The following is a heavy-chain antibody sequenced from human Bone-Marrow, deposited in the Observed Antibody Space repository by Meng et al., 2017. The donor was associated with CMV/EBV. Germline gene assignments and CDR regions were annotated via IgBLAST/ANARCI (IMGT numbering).Heavy chain of an antibody. CDR1: GFTFDEYS. CDR3: AKDREYYDFWSGYSYYYGMDV. J-gene: IGHJ6*02. V-gene: IGHV3-30*02. D-gene: IGHD3-3*01. Sequence: GESLKISCAASGFTFDEYSMHWVRQTPGKGLEWVAFIRYDGSNKYYADSVKGRFTISRDNSKNTLYLQMNSLRAEDTAVYYCAKDREYYDFWSGYSYYYGMDVWGQGTTVTVSS. CDR2: IRYDGSNK.